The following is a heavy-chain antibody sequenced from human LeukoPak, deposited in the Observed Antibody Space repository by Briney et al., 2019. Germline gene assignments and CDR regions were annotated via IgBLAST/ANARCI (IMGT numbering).Heavy chain of an antibody. V-gene: IGHV3-21*01. J-gene: IGHJ3*01. D-gene: IGHD3-22*01. CDR1: GFTFSSYS. CDR2: ISSSSSYI. Sequence: GGSLRLSCAASGFTFSSYSMNWVRQAPGKGLEWVSSISSSSSYIYYADSVKGRFTISRDNAKNSLYLQMNSLRAEDTAVYYCARVHDSSGFEDFDFWGQGTMVTVSS. CDR3: ARVHDSSGFEDFDF.